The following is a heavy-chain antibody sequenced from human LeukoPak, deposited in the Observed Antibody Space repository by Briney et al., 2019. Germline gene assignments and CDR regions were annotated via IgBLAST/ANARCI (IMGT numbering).Heavy chain of an antibody. J-gene: IGHJ4*02. CDR3: ARDFDSVTSAFAY. CDR1: GFPFSTYN. V-gene: IGHV3-21*01. CDR2: ISSSGRYI. Sequence: PGGSLRLSCAASGFPFSTYNMNWVRQVPGKGLEWVSSISSSGRYIYYADSVKGRFTVSRGNTKSSLFLQMNSLRDEDTSIYYCARDFDSVTSAFAYWGQGALVIVSS. D-gene: IGHD2-21*02.